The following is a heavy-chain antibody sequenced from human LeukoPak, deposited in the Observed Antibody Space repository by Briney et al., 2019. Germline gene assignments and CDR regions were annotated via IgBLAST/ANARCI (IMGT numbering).Heavy chain of an antibody. V-gene: IGHV3-23*01. CDR1: GFTFSSYA. J-gene: IGHJ4*02. D-gene: IGHD3-9*01. CDR2: ISGSGGST. Sequence: GGSLRLSCAASGFTFSSYAMSWVRQAPGKGLEWVSAISGSGGSTYYADSVKGRFTISRDNSKNTLYLQMNSLRAEDTAVYYCAKAGPYYDILTGYPGYYFDYWGQGTLVTVSS. CDR3: AKAGPYYDILTGYPGYYFDY.